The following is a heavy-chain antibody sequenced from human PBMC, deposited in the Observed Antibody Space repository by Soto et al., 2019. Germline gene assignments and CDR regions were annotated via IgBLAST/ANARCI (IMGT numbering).Heavy chain of an antibody. CDR3: ATGYYFDF. CDR1: GFPFSSYA. J-gene: IGHJ4*02. V-gene: IGHV3-23*01. Sequence: EVQLLDSGGGLVQPGGSLRLSCKVSGFPFSSYAMSWVRQAPGKGLEWVSSINRNGGGANYADSVKGRFTISRDDSNDVLSLQMNSLRAEDTAIYYCATGYYFDFWGQGTLVTVSS. CDR2: INRNGGGA.